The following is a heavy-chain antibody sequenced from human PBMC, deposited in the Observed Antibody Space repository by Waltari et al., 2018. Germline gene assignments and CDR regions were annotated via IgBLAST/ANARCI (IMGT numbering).Heavy chain of an antibody. CDR1: GGSISSGGYS. Sequence: QVQLQESGPGLVKPSQTLSLTCTFSGGSISSGGYSWRWIRQHPGKGLEWIGYIYYSGSTYYNPSLKSRVTISVDTSKNQFSLKLSSVTAADTAVYYCARGEWFGELWPCDYWGQGTLVTVSS. V-gene: IGHV4-31*03. CDR2: IYYSGST. J-gene: IGHJ4*02. D-gene: IGHD3-10*01. CDR3: ARGEWFGELWPCDY.